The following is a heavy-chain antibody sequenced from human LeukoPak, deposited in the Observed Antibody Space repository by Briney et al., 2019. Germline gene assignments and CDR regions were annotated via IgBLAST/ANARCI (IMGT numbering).Heavy chain of an antibody. CDR1: GFTFSSYS. Sequence: PGGSLRLSCAASGFTFSSYSMNWVRQAPGKGLEWVSSISSSSSYIYYADSVKGRFTISRGNAKNSPYLQMNSLRAEDTAVYYCARDFYYDSSGLKPRGFDYWGQGTLVTVSS. J-gene: IGHJ4*02. CDR3: ARDFYYDSSGLKPRGFDY. V-gene: IGHV3-21*01. D-gene: IGHD3-22*01. CDR2: ISSSSSYI.